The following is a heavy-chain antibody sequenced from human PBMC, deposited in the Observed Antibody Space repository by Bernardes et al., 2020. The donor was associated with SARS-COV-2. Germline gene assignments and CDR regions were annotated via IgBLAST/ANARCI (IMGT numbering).Heavy chain of an antibody. CDR1: GGSVSSSSFF. Sequence: SETLSLTCSVSGGSVSSSSFFWGWIRQPPGKGLEWIGSIYYTGATDYNPSLKSRLTISVDTSKNQFSLKLSSVTAADTAVYYCARSLLGLNAFDIWGQGTMVTVSS. V-gene: IGHV4-39*07. CDR3: ARSLLGLNAFDI. D-gene: IGHD2-15*01. CDR2: IYYTGAT. J-gene: IGHJ3*02.